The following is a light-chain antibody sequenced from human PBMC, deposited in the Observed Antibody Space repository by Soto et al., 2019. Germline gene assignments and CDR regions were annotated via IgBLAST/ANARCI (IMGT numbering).Light chain of an antibody. J-gene: IGLJ1*01. CDR3: CSYAGSSGYV. Sequence: QSVLTQPASVSGSPGQSITISCTGTSSDVGSYNLVSWYQQHPGKAPKLMIYEGSKRPSGVSNRFSGSKSGNTASLTISGLQAEDEADYYCCSYAGSSGYVLGTGTKVTVL. CDR1: SSDVGSYNL. V-gene: IGLV2-23*01. CDR2: EGS.